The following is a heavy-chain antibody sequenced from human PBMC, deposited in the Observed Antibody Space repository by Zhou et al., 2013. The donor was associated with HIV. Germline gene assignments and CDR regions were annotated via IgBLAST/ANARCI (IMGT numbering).Heavy chain of an antibody. D-gene: IGHD3-10*01. CDR1: GYTFTGYY. CDR2: INPNSGGT. CDR3: ARARYYYGSGSYYPFDY. J-gene: IGHJ4*02. Sequence: QVQLVQSGAEVKKPGASVKVSCKASGYTFTGYYMHWVRQAPGQGLEWMGWINPNSGGTNYAQKFQGRVTMTRDTSISTAYMELSRLRSDDTAVYYCARARYYYGSGSYYPFDYWAREPSSPSPQ. V-gene: IGHV1-2*02.